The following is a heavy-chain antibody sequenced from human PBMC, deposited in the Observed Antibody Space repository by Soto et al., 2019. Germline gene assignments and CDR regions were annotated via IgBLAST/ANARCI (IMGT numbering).Heavy chain of an antibody. J-gene: IGHJ4*02. D-gene: IGHD1-1*01. CDR3: TITLQYVASLPLDY. CDR1: GFTFSNAW. CDR2: IKSKTDGGTT. Sequence: PGGSLRLACAASGFTFSNAWMSWVRQAPGKGLEWVGRIKSKTDGGTTDYAAPVKGRFTISRDDSKNTLYLQMNSLKTEDTAVYYCTITLQYVASLPLDYWGQGTLVTVSS. V-gene: IGHV3-15*01.